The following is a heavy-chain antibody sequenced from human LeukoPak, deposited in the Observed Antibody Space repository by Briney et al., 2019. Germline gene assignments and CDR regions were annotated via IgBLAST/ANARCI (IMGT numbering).Heavy chain of an antibody. V-gene: IGHV1-69-2*01. Sequence: ASVKVSCKVSGYTFTDYYMHWVQQAPGKGLEWMGLVDPEDGETIYAEKFQGRVTITADTSTDTAYMELSSLRSEDTAVYYCARDFVVVVAAHYYYYYMDVWGKGTTVTVSS. CDR1: GYTFTDYY. J-gene: IGHJ6*03. D-gene: IGHD2-15*01. CDR2: VDPEDGET. CDR3: ARDFVVVVAAHYYYYYMDV.